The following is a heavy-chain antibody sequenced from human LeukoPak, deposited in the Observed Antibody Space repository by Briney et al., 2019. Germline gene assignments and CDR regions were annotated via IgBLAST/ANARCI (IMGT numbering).Heavy chain of an antibody. D-gene: IGHD3-22*01. CDR3: ARVPYYYDSSGLDY. CDR2: INHSGST. Sequence: GSLRLSCTASGLTFSNYWMSWVRQPPGKGLEWIGEINHSGSTNYNPSLKSRVTISVDTSKNQFSLKLSSVTAADTAVYYCARVPYYYDSSGLDYWGQGTLVTVSS. CDR1: GLTFSNYW. V-gene: IGHV4-34*01. J-gene: IGHJ4*02.